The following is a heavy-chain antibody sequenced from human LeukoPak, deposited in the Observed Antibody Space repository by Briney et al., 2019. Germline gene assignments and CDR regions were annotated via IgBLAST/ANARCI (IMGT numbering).Heavy chain of an antibody. J-gene: IGHJ3*02. V-gene: IGHV3-30-3*01. CDR1: GFTFSSYP. D-gene: IGHD1-1*01. CDR3: ARDGKDAFDI. CDR2: ISYDGSNK. Sequence: GGSLRLSCAASGFTFSSYPMHWVRQAPGKGLEWVAVISYDGSNKYYADSVKGRFTISRDNSKNTLYLQMNSLRAEDTAVYYCARDGKDAFDIWGQGTMVTVSS.